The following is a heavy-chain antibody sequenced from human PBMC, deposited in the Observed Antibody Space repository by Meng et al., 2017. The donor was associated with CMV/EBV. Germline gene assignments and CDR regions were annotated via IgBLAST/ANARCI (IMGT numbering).Heavy chain of an antibody. CDR3: ARDGYYDFWSGYYAKNWFDP. V-gene: IGHV3-21*01. CDR1: FSSYS. D-gene: IGHD3-3*01. CDR2: ISSSSSYI. J-gene: IGHJ5*02. Sequence: FSSYSMNWVRQAPGKGLEWVSPISSSSSYIYYADSVKGRFTISRDNAKNSLYLQMNSLRAEDTAVYYCARDGYYDFWSGYYAKNWFDPWGQGTLVTVSS.